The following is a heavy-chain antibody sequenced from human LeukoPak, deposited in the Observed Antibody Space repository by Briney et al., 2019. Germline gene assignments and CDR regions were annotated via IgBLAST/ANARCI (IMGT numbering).Heavy chain of an antibody. CDR1: GGSFSGYY. J-gene: IGHJ6*04. V-gene: IGHV4-34*01. Sequence: SETLSLTCAVYGGSFSGYYWSWIRQPPGKGLEWIGEINHSGSTNYNPSLKSRVTISVDTSKNQFSLKLSSVTAADTAVYYCTRVVVTTTTYGMDVWGKGTTVTVSS. CDR3: TRVVVTTTTYGMDV. D-gene: IGHD1-26*01. CDR2: INHSGST.